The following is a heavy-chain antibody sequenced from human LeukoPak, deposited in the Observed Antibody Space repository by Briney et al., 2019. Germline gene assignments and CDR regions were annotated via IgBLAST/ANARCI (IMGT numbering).Heavy chain of an antibody. J-gene: IGHJ4*02. Sequence: GGSLRLPCEASGFSFPYGMSWVRQAPGKGLEWVSSISSSSTYIYYADSVKGRFTISRDNAKNSLYLQMNSLRAEDTAVYYCARGTGGSYYWGQGTLVTVSS. CDR2: ISSSSTYI. CDR1: GFSFPYG. V-gene: IGHV3-21*01. D-gene: IGHD1-26*01. CDR3: ARGTGGSYY.